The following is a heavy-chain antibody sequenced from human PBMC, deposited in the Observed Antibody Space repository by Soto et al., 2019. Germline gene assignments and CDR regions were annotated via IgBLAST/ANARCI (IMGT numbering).Heavy chain of an antibody. V-gene: IGHV3-30-3*01. J-gene: IGHJ6*02. CDR3: ARDAYYDILTGYYRVPYGMDV. CDR2: ISYDGSNK. D-gene: IGHD3-9*01. CDR1: GFTFSSYA. Sequence: GGSLRLSCAASGFTFSSYAMHWVRQAPGKGLEWVAVISYDGSNKYYADSVKGRFTISRDNSKNTLYLQMNSLRAEDTAVYYCARDAYYDILTGYYRVPYGMDVWGQGTTVTVSS.